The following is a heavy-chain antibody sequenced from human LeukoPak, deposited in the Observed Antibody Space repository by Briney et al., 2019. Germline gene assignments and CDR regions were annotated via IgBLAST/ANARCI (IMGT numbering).Heavy chain of an antibody. V-gene: IGHV4-39*01. CDR1: GGSITSSSYY. Sequence: SETLSLTCTVSGGSITSSSYYWGWIRQPPGKGLEWIGSIYNSGSTHYNPSLKSRVTISVDTFKNQLSLMLSSVTAADTAVYYCARHDPDTSGYYFDYWSQGTLVTVSS. CDR2: IYNSGST. D-gene: IGHD3-22*01. J-gene: IGHJ4*02. CDR3: ARHDPDTSGYYFDY.